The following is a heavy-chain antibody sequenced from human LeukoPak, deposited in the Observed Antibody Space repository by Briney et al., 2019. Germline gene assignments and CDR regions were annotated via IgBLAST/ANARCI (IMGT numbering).Heavy chain of an antibody. CDR2: IYYSGST. J-gene: IGHJ5*02. CDR3: VRLTYCRSSLSWFDP. CDR1: GGSISSYY. V-gene: IGHV4-59*08. Sequence: PSETLSLTCTVSGGSISSYYWSWIRQPPGKGLEWIGYIYYSGSTNYNPSLKSRVTISIDTSKNQFSLKLSSVTAADTAVYYCVRLTYCRSSLSWFDPWGQGTLVTVSS. D-gene: IGHD2-15*01.